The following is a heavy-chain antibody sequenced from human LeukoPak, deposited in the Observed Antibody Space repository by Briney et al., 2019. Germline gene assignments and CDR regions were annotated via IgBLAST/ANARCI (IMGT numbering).Heavy chain of an antibody. V-gene: IGHV3-23*01. CDR3: AKDSAVVMPFDY. J-gene: IGHJ4*02. Sequence: AGGSLRLFCAASGFTFSSYAMSWVRQAPGKGLEWVSAISGSGGSTYYADSVKGRFTISRDNSKNTLYLQMNSLRAEDTAVYYCAKDSAVVMPFDYWGQGTLVTVSS. CDR2: ISGSGGST. CDR1: GFTFSSYA. D-gene: IGHD4-23*01.